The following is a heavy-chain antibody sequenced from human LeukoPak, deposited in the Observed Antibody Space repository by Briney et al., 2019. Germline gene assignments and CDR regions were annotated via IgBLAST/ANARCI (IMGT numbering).Heavy chain of an antibody. J-gene: IGHJ2*01. CDR3: ADDRYRHWYFDL. CDR2: IYHSGST. V-gene: IGHV4-4*02. Sequence: SGTLSLTCVVSGGSISSSNWWSWVRQPPGKGLEWIGEIYHSGSTNYTPSLKSRVTISVDKSKNQFSLKLNSVTAADTAVYYCADDRYRHWYFDLWGRGTLVTVSS. D-gene: IGHD1-1*01. CDR1: GGSISSSNW.